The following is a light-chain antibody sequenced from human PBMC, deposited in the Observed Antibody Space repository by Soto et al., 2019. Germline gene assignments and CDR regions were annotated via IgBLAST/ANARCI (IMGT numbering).Light chain of an antibody. V-gene: IGKV3-15*01. CDR2: GAS. J-gene: IGKJ2*01. CDR1: QSVSSN. CDR3: QQYNNWPPFT. Sequence: EIVMTQSPATLSVSPGDRATLSCRASQSVSSNLAWYQQKPSQAPRLLIYGASTRATGIPARFSGSGSGTEFTLTISSLPSEDFAVYFCQQYNNWPPFTFGQGTKLEIK.